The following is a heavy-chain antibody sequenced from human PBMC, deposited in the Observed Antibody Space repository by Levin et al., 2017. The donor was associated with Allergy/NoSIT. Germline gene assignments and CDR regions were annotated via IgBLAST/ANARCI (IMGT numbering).Heavy chain of an antibody. J-gene: IGHJ4*02. D-gene: IGHD2-15*01. CDR2: ISHDGDSK. Sequence: PGGSLRLSCAASGFTFSTSFMHWVRQAPGEGLEWVAGISHDGDSKHYADSAKGRFTISRDNSKSTLDLHVSSLRPEDTAVYYCGREGGSSGRCGMFDYWGLGTLVTVSS. CDR3: GREGGSSGRCGMFDY. CDR1: GFTFSTSF. V-gene: IGHV3-30-3*01.